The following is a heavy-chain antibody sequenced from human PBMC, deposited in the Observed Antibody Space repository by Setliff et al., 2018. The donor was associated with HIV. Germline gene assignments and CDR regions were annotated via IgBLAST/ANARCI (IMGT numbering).Heavy chain of an antibody. D-gene: IGHD3-10*01. J-gene: IGHJ5*02. V-gene: IGHV4-31*03. CDR1: SGSFSPDSYN. CDR3: ARSGSDYKWFDP. CDR2: IYYSGST. Sequence: PSETLSLTCTAPSGSFSPDSYNWSWIRQHPGKGLEWIGYIYYSGSTYYNPSLKSRVSISVDTSKNQFSLKLSFVTAADTAVYYCARSGSDYKWFDPWGQGTLVTVSS.